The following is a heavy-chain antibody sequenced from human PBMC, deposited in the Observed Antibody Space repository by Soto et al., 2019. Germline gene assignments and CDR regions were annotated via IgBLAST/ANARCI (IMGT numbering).Heavy chain of an antibody. CDR3: GGNSFYYHSYMDV. V-gene: IGHV3-23*01. D-gene: IGHD6-13*01. Sequence: PGGSLRLSCAATGFAFDNYAMTWVRQAPGKELEWVSGISGSGGSTYYADSVKGRFAISRDNSKNTLYLQMSSLRVEDTAVYFCGGNSFYYHSYMDVWGKGT. CDR2: ISGSGGST. CDR1: GFAFDNYA. J-gene: IGHJ6*03.